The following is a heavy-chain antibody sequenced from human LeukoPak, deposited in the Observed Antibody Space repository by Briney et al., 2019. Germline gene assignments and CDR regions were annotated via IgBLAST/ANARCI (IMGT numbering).Heavy chain of an antibody. Sequence: GASVRVSCKASGYIFTGYYIHWVRQTPGQGLEWMGWINPDSGGTNYAQKFQGRVTMTRDTSITTVSLELTSLRSDDTAVFYCAREEVIAAAGPTLDYWGQGALVTVSS. D-gene: IGHD6-13*01. CDR2: INPDSGGT. J-gene: IGHJ4*02. CDR3: AREEVIAAAGPTLDY. V-gene: IGHV1-2*02. CDR1: GYIFTGYY.